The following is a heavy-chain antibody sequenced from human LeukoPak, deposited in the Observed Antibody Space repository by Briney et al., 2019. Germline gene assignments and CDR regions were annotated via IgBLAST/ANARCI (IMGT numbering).Heavy chain of an antibody. D-gene: IGHD5-24*01. CDR1: GFTFSSYS. J-gene: IGHJ4*02. Sequence: RGSLRLSCAVSGFTFSSYSMSWGRQAPGKGLEWVSAISGSGGRTYYADSVKSRFPISRDNSKNTLYLQMNSLSAEDTAVYYCAKDRGDGYKIYYFDYWGQGALVTVSS. CDR3: AKDRGDGYKIYYFDY. CDR2: ISGSGGRT. V-gene: IGHV3-23*01.